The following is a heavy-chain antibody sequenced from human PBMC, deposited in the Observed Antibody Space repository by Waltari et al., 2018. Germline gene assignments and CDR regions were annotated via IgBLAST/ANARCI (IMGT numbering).Heavy chain of an antibody. CDR2: MHYSGTT. D-gene: IGHD1-26*01. J-gene: IGHJ4*02. CDR1: GGSISSSSYY. CDR3: ARQALVGATTGYFDY. Sequence: QLQLQESGPGLVKPSETLSLTCTVSGGSISSSSYYWGWIRQPPGKGLEWIGSMHYSGTTYYNPALKSRVTISVDSSKNQFSLKLSSVTAADTAVYYCARQALVGATTGYFDYWGQGTLVTVSS. V-gene: IGHV4-39*01.